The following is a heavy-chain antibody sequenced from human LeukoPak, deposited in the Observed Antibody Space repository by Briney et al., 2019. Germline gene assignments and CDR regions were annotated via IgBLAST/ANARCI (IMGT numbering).Heavy chain of an antibody. Sequence: SETLSLTCTVSGGSISSSSYYWGWIRQPPGKGLEWIGSIYYSGSTYYNPSLKSRVTISVDTSKNQFSLKLSSVTAADTAVYYCARSTGGEYDYYDSSGYQAKGFDYWGQGTLVTVSS. CDR1: GGSISSSSYY. CDR2: IYYSGST. D-gene: IGHD3-22*01. CDR3: ARSTGGEYDYYDSSGYQAKGFDY. J-gene: IGHJ4*02. V-gene: IGHV4-39*07.